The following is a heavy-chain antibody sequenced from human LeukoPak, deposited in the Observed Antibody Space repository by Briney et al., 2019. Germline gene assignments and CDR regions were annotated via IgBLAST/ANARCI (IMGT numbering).Heavy chain of an antibody. CDR3: ERERTAMVN. CDR1: GGSISSYY. CDR2: IYYSGST. D-gene: IGHD5-18*01. J-gene: IGHJ4*02. V-gene: IGHV4-59*12. Sequence: SETLSLTCTVSGGSISSYYWSWIRQPPGKGLEWIGYIYYSGSTNYNPSLKSRVTISVDPSKNQFSLKLSSVTAADTAVYYCERERTAMVNWGQGTLVTVSS.